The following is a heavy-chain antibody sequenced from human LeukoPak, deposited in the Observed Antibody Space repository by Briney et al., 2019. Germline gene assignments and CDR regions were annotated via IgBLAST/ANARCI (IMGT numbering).Heavy chain of an antibody. V-gene: IGHV3-23*01. CDR3: AKDSAYYYDSSLDY. CDR2: ISGSGGST. Sequence: GGSLRLSCAASGFTFSSYGMSWVRQAPGKGLEWVSAISGSGGSTYYADSVKGRFTISRDNSKNTLYLQMNSLRAEDTAVYYCAKDSAYYYDSSLDYWGQGTLVTVSS. D-gene: IGHD3-22*01. J-gene: IGHJ4*02. CDR1: GFTFSSYG.